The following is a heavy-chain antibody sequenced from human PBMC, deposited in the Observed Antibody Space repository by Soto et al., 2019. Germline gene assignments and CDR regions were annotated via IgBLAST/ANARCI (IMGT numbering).Heavy chain of an antibody. D-gene: IGHD6-13*01. CDR2: LSYDGTNK. Sequence: QVQALVESGGGVVQPGRSLRLSCAASGFTFSSYGMHWVRQAPGKGLEWVAVLSYDGTNKYYADSVKGRFTISRDNYKNTLYLQMNSLTVEDTAVYYCATFHGYSTSHGFDIWGQGTMVTVSS. V-gene: IGHV3-30*03. CDR3: ATFHGYSTSHGFDI. CDR1: GFTFSSYG. J-gene: IGHJ3*02.